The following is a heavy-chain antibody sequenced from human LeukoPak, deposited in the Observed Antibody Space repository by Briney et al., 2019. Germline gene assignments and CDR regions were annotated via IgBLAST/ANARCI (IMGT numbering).Heavy chain of an antibody. D-gene: IGHD3-10*01. CDR3: ASLPYFYGSGSYPPGADY. Sequence: SETPSLTCAVYGGSFSGYYWSWIRQPPGKGLEWIGEINHSGSTNYNPSLKSRVTISVDTSKNQFSLKLSSVTAADTAVYYCASLPYFYGSGSYPPGADYWGQGTLVTVSS. CDR1: GGSFSGYY. V-gene: IGHV4-34*01. CDR2: INHSGST. J-gene: IGHJ4*02.